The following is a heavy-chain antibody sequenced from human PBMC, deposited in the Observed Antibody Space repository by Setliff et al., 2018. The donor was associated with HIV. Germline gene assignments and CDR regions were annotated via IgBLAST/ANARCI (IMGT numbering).Heavy chain of an antibody. CDR2: INHSGST. D-gene: IGHD7-27*01. Sequence: SETLSLTCAVYGGSFSGYYWSWIRQPPGKGLEWIGEINHSGSTNYNPSLKSRVTISVDTSKSQFSLRLSSVTAADTAVYYCARDLTGASYFDYWGQGTLVTVSS. J-gene: IGHJ4*02. V-gene: IGHV4-34*01. CDR3: ARDLTGASYFDY. CDR1: GGSFSGYY.